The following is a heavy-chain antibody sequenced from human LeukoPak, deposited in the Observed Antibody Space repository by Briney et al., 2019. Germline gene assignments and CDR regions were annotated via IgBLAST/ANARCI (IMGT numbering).Heavy chain of an antibody. D-gene: IGHD5-12*01. CDR3: ARDPDGYSGYAEHYYYYGMDV. CDR2: ISYDGSNK. Sequence: GGSLRLSCAASGFTFSSYAMHWVRQAPGKGLEWVAVISYDGSNKYYADAVKGRFTISRDNSKNTLYLQMNSLRAEDTAVYYCARDPDGYSGYAEHYYYYGMDVWGQGTTVTVSS. V-gene: IGHV3-30-3*01. J-gene: IGHJ6*02. CDR1: GFTFSSYA.